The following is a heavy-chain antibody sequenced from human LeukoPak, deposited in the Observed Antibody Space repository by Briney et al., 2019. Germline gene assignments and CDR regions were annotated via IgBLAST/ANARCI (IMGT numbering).Heavy chain of an antibody. D-gene: IGHD3-3*01. Sequence: GGALSLSCAASGFPFISYAMSWVRQAPGKGLEGVSAISGSGGSTYYADSVKGRFTISRDNSKNTLYLQMNSLRAEDTAVYYCAKDGAYYDFWSGYYISQNYYYYYMDVWGKGTTVTVSS. CDR2: ISGSGGST. V-gene: IGHV3-23*01. CDR1: GFPFISYA. J-gene: IGHJ6*03. CDR3: AKDGAYYDFWSGYYISQNYYYYYMDV.